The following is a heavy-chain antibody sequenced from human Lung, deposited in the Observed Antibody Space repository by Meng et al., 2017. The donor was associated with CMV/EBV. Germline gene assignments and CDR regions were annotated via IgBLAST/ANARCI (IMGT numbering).Heavy chain of an antibody. D-gene: IGHD6-6*01. CDR3: ARAFRSPPTSTAARRPKYYFAD. V-gene: IGHV4-34*01. Sequence: LSCAVYCGLFSGFYCSCNSQPPGKGLGWNGEINHSGSTNYNTSLKSQATISVDTSKNQFSLKLSSVNAADTAVYYWARAFRSPPTSTAARRPKYYFADWG. CDR1: CGLFSGFY. J-gene: IGHJ4*01. CDR2: INHSGST.